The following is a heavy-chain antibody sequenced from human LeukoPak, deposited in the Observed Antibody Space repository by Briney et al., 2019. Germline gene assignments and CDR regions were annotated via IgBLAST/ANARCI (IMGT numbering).Heavy chain of an antibody. CDR1: GFTFSYFW. Sequence: GGSLRLSCAASGFTFSYFWMHWFRQTPGKGLVWVSCINTDGSYSTYADSVKGRFTISRNNVRNTLYLQMSSLRAEDSAVYYCARDFDGPRASDYWGQGISVTVSS. CDR3: ARDFDGPRASDY. V-gene: IGHV3-74*01. CDR2: INTDGSYS. D-gene: IGHD4-17*01. J-gene: IGHJ4*02.